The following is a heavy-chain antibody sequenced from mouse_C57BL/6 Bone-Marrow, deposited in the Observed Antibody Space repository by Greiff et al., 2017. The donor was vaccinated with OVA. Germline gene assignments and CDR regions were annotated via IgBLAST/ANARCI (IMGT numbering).Heavy chain of an antibody. J-gene: IGHJ2*01. CDR1: GYTFTDYE. CDR2: IDPETGGT. Sequence: VKLMESGAELVRPGASVTLSCKASGYTFTDYEMHWVKQTPVHGLEWIGAIDPETGGTAYNQKFKGKAILTADKSSSTAYMELRSLTSEDSAVDYCTRGADYSNYPYFDYWGQGTTLTVSS. CDR3: TRGADYSNYPYFDY. V-gene: IGHV1-15*01. D-gene: IGHD2-5*01.